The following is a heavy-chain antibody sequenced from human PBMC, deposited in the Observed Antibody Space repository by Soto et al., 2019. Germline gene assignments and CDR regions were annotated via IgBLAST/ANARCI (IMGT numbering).Heavy chain of an antibody. V-gene: IGHV4-59*01. Sequence: SETLSLTCTVSGGSISSYYWNWIRQLPGKGLEWIGFISYSGSTNYNPSLRSRATISEDTSTNQISLKLTSVTAAVTAVYYCAGGVVTGIDWFGPWGRGTLVTVSS. CDR2: ISYSGST. D-gene: IGHD2-21*02. CDR1: GGSISSYY. CDR3: AGGVVTGIDWFGP. J-gene: IGHJ5*02.